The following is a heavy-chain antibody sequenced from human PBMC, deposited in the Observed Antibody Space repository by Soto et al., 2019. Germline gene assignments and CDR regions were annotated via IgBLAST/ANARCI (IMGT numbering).Heavy chain of an antibody. CDR3: ARGSPPDY. CDR2: IWYDGSNK. Sequence: QVQLVESGGGVVQPGRSLRLSCAASGFTFSSYGMHWVRQAPGKGLEWVTAIWYDGSNKHYADSVKGRFTISRDNSKNMVSLQMNSLRVEDTAVYYCARGSPPDYWGQGTLVTVSS. V-gene: IGHV3-33*01. CDR1: GFTFSSYG. J-gene: IGHJ4*02.